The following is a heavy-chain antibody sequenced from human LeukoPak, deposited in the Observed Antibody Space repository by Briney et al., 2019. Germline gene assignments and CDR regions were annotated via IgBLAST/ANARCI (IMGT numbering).Heavy chain of an antibody. J-gene: IGHJ6*03. CDR3: ARGKGSTIFGVVIQRHSYYYMDV. D-gene: IGHD3-3*01. CDR1: GGSISSYY. Sequence: PSETLSLTCTVSGGSISSYYWSWIRQPPGKGLEWIGEINHSGSTNYNPSLKSRVTISVDTSKNQFSLKLSSVTAADTAVYYCARGKGSTIFGVVIQRHSYYYMDVWGKGTTVTVSS. CDR2: INHSGST. V-gene: IGHV4-34*01.